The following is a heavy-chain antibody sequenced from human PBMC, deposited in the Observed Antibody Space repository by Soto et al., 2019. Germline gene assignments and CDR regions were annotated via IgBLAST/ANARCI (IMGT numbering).Heavy chain of an antibody. D-gene: IGHD2-21*01. V-gene: IGHV3-21*01. Sequence: GSLRLSCAASGXPFSSYWRNWVRQSPGKGLEVGSAVSSSSSYIYYADSVNGRFTIAGDNAKNSLYLQMNILRDDYTAVYYFARAGADEFLCDCYVNPEGARYAFDVWGQGTTGTVS. CDR3: ARAGADEFLCDCYVNPEGARYAFDV. J-gene: IGHJ3*01. CDR2: VSSSSSYI. CDR1: GXPFSSYW.